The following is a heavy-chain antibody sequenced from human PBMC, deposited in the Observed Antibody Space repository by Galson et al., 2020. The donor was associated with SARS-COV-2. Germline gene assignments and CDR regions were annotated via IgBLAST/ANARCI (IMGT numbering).Heavy chain of an antibody. D-gene: IGHD2-15*01. V-gene: IGHV1-8*01. Sequence: ASVKASCKASGYTFTSYDINWVRQATGQGLEWMGWMNPNSGNTGYAQQFQGRVTMTRNTSISTAYMELSSLRSEDTAVYYCARGGRYRSGGSCYSGYGMDVWGQGTTVTVSS. CDR2: MNPNSGNT. CDR3: ARGGRYRSGGSCYSGYGMDV. J-gene: IGHJ6*02. CDR1: GYTFTSYD.